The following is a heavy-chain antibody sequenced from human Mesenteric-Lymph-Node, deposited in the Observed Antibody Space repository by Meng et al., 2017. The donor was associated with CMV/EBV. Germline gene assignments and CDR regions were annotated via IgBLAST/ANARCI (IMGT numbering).Heavy chain of an antibody. CDR1: GDSVIDDDFY. D-gene: IGHD2-21*01. J-gene: IGHJ4*02. CDR2: VYYRGGA. Sequence: SETLSLTCTVSGDSVIDDDFYWGWIRQPPGKGLEWIGYVYYRGGAFYSPSLQSRLTISVDTSKKQFSLDLMSVTAADTAVYYCAICGGHSYFYHSWGQGAVVTVSS. V-gene: IGHV4-30-4*08. CDR3: AICGGHSYFYHS.